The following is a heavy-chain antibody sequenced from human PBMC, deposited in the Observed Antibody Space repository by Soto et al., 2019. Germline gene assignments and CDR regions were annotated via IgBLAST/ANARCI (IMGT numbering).Heavy chain of an antibody. D-gene: IGHD3-10*01. CDR2: INPSGGST. V-gene: IGHV1-46*01. Sequence: ASVKVSCKASGYTFTGYYMHWVRQAPGQGLEWMGIINPSGGSTSYAQKFQGRVTMTRDTSTSTVYMELSSLRSEDTAVYYCARGEYVGSGSYYPKYYYYGMDVWGQGTTVTVSS. J-gene: IGHJ6*02. CDR3: ARGEYVGSGSYYPKYYYYGMDV. CDR1: GYTFTGYY.